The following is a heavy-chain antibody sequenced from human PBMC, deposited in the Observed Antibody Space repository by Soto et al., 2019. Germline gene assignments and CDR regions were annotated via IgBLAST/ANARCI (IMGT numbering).Heavy chain of an antibody. V-gene: IGHV4-30-2*01. Sequence: QLQLQESGSGLVKPSQTLSLTCAVAGGSISSGGYSWNWIRQPPGKGVEWIGYIYHSGRTYINPSLKSRVTISLDRSKDQYSLKLSSVTAADTAVYYCATMTTLTTRAIDSWGQWTMVTVSS. CDR2: IYHSGRT. J-gene: IGHJ3*02. D-gene: IGHD4-17*01. CDR3: ATMTTLTTRAIDS. CDR1: GGSISSGGYS.